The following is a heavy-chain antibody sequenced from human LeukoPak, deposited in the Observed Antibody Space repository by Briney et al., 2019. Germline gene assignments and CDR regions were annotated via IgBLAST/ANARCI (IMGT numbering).Heavy chain of an antibody. CDR2: ISGSGGST. CDR1: GFTFSSYA. Sequence: PGGSLRLSCAASGFTFSSYAMSWVRQAPGKGLEWVSVISGSGGSTYYADSVKGRFTISRDNSKNTLYLQMNSLRAEDTAVYYCALFPGEGDPFDIWGQGTMVTVSS. V-gene: IGHV3-23*01. J-gene: IGHJ3*02. D-gene: IGHD3-16*01. CDR3: ALFPGEGDPFDI.